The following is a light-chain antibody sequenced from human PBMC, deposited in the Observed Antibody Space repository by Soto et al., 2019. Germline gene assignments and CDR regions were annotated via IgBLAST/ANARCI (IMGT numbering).Light chain of an antibody. V-gene: IGKV1-39*01. CDR2: GAS. Sequence: DIQMTQSPSSLSATIGHRVTIPCRASQSISIYLNWYQLKPGKAPNLMXYGASYLKSGVPTRFSGSGSGRNVTLTISSLQPEDFAIYYYQQTYTTPEITFGQGTRLEIK. CDR3: QQTYTTPEIT. J-gene: IGKJ5*01. CDR1: QSISIY.